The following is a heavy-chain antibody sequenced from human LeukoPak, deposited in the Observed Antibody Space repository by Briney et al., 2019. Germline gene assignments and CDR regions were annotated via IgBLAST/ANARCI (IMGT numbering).Heavy chain of an antibody. CDR2: INHSGST. D-gene: IGHD5-18*01. CDR3: AGRGYSYGSTNFDY. J-gene: IGHJ4*02. Sequence: SETLSLTCAVYGGSFSGYYWSWIRQPPGKGLEWIGEINHSGSTNYNPSLKSRVTISVDTSKNQFSLKLSSVTAADTAVYYCAGRGYSYGSTNFDYWGQGTLVTVSS. CDR1: GGSFSGYY. V-gene: IGHV4-34*01.